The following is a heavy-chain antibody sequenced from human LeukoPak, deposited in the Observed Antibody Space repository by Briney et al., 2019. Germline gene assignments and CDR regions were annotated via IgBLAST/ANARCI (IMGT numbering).Heavy chain of an antibody. CDR1: GFTFSSYG. V-gene: IGHV3-30*03. CDR3: ARDSRGATFDY. J-gene: IGHJ4*02. CDR2: ISYDGSNK. D-gene: IGHD1-26*01. Sequence: GGSVRLCCAASGFTFSSYGMHWVRQAPGKGLEWVAVISYDGSNKYYADSVKGRFTISRDNSKNTPYLQMNSLRAEDTAVYYCARDSRGATFDYWGQGTLVTVSS.